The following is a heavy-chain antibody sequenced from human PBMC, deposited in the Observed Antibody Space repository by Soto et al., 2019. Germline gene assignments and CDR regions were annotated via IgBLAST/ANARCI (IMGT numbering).Heavy chain of an antibody. D-gene: IGHD3-10*01. CDR3: ARARRGAPYYYTMDL. CDR2: ISGSGGIT. Sequence: GGSMRLSCIASGFTFSSYAMTWVRQVPGKGLEWVSDISGSGGITYYADSVKGRFTISRDNSKNTLNLQMNSLRADDTAVYYCARARRGAPYYYTMDLWGQGTTVTVSS. J-gene: IGHJ6*02. CDR1: GFTFSSYA. V-gene: IGHV3-23*01.